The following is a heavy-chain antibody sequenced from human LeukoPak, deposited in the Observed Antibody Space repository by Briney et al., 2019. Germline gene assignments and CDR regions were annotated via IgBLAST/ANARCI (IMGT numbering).Heavy chain of an antibody. CDR3: ARGTDYLYMDV. CDR1: GFTFSSYW. V-gene: IGHV3-74*01. CDR2: INTDGSST. J-gene: IGHJ6*03. D-gene: IGHD4/OR15-4a*01. Sequence: GGSLRLSCAASGFTFSSYWMHWVRQAPGKGLVWVSRINTDGSSTSYADSVKGRFTISRDNAKNTLYLQMNSLRAEDTAVYYCARGTDYLYMDVWGKGTTVTVSS.